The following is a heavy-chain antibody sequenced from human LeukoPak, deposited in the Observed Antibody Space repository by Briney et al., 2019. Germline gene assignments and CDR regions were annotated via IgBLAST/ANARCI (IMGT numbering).Heavy chain of an antibody. D-gene: IGHD3-10*01. CDR2: IGGSGKNT. CDR1: GFTFSSHA. V-gene: IGHV3-23*01. CDR3: AKDLETINPTMD. J-gene: IGHJ4*02. Sequence: GGSLRLSCAASGFTFSSHAMSWVGQAPGKGLEWVSSIGGSGKNTFYADAVKGRFTISRDNSKDTLYLQMNSMRAEDTAVYYCAKDLETINPTMDWGQGTLVTVPS.